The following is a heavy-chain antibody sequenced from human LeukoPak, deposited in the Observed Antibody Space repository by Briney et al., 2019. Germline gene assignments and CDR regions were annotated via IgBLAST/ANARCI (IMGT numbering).Heavy chain of an antibody. D-gene: IGHD4-23*01. V-gene: IGHV1-2*04. J-gene: IGHJ4*02. CDR3: ATWGGNSRYYFDY. CDR2: INPNSGGT. Sequence: ASVKVSCKASGYTFTGYYMHWVRQAPGQGLEWMGWINPNSGGTNYAQKFQGWVTMTRDTSISTAYMELSRLRSDDTAVYYCATWGGNSRYYFDYWGQGTLVTVSS. CDR1: GYTFTGYY.